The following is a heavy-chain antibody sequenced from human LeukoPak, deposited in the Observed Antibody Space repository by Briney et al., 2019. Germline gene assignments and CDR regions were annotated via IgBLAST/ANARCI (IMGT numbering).Heavy chain of an antibody. CDR3: ARSAALDY. J-gene: IGHJ4*02. CDR2: IYPGDSDI. D-gene: IGHD2-15*01. Sequence: GESLRISCKGAVYTFTSYWIYSGRQTPGKGLGCMGIIYPGDSDIRYNPCFQGQVTISADKSTSTAYLQWSSLKASDTAMYYCARSAALDYWGQGTLVTVSS. CDR1: VYTFTSYW. V-gene: IGHV5-51*01.